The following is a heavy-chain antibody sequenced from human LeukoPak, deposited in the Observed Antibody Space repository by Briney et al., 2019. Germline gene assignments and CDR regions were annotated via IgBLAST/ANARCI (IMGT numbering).Heavy chain of an antibody. CDR2: ISAYNGNT. Sequence: ASVKVSCKASGYTFTSYGINWMRQAPGQGLEWMGWISAYNGNTNYAQKLQGRVTMTTDTSTTTAYMELRSLRSDDTAVYYCARDPLGSGYDYGAFDYWGQGTLVTVSS. CDR1: GYTFTSYG. CDR3: ARDPLGSGYDYGAFDY. V-gene: IGHV1-18*01. D-gene: IGHD5-12*01. J-gene: IGHJ4*02.